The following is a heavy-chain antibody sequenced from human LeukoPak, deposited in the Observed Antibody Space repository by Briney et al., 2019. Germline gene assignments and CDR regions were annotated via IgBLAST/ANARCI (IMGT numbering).Heavy chain of an antibody. CDR2: INYSGGT. CDR3: ARHPETQH. Sequence: SETLSLTCTVSGGSISSNSDYWGWIRQPPGKGLGWIGSINYSGGTYYNPSLKSRVTISVDTSENQSSLKLSPVSAADTAVYYCARHPETQHWGQGNLVTVTS. V-gene: IGHV4-39*01. CDR1: GGSISSNSDY. J-gene: IGHJ1*01.